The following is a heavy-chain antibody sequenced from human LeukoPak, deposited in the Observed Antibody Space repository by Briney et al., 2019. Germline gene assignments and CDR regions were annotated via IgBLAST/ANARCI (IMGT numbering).Heavy chain of an antibody. CDR3: ARDTYYYDSSGYYTLYYYYGMDV. D-gene: IGHD3-22*01. Sequence: SETLSLTCTVSGYSISSGYYWGWIRQPPGKGLEWIGSIYHSGSTYYNPSLKSRVTISVDTSKNQFSLKLSSVTAADTAVYYCARDTYYYDSSGYYTLYYYYGMDVWGQGTTVTVSS. CDR1: GYSISSGYY. CDR2: IYHSGST. J-gene: IGHJ6*02. V-gene: IGHV4-38-2*02.